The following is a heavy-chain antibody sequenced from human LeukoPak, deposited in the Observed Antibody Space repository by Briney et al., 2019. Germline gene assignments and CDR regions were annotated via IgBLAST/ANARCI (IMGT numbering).Heavy chain of an antibody. J-gene: IGHJ4*02. V-gene: IGHV4-4*07. CDR3: ARVGGYCSSTSCYVYFDY. D-gene: IGHD2-2*01. CDR2: IYTSGST. Sequence: PSETLSLTCPVSGGSISSYYWSWIRQPAGKGLEWIGRIYTSGSTNYNPSLKSRVTMSVDTSKNQFSLKLSSVTAADTAVYYCARVGGYCSSTSCYVYFDYWGQGTLVTVSS. CDR1: GGSISSYY.